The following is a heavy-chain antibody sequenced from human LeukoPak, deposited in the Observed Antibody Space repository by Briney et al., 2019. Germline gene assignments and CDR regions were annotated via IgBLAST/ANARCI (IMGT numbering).Heavy chain of an antibody. CDR2: IYPGDSDT. CDR3: TRQYNGMSPIGY. CDR1: GYNFAKYW. V-gene: IGHV5-51*01. D-gene: IGHD1-26*01. J-gene: IGHJ4*02. Sequence: GESLKISCKGSGYNFAKYWIGWVRQMPGEGLQYVGIIYPGDSDTRYSPSFRGQVTISADKSISTAFLQWSTLKASDTAIYYCTRQYNGMSPIGYWGQGTLVTVSS.